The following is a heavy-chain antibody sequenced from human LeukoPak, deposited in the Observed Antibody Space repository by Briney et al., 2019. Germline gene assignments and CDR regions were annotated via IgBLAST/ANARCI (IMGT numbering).Heavy chain of an antibody. J-gene: IGHJ4*02. CDR1: GYTFTAYS. CDR3: AKTTDSGYGHDY. Sequence: ASVKVSCKASGYTFTAYSVHWVRQAPGQGLEWMRRINPNSGVTNYAQKFQGRVTMTRDTSISTAYMDLSRLTSDDTAVYYCAKTTDSGYGHDYWGQGTLVTVSS. D-gene: IGHD5-12*01. CDR2: INPNSGVT. V-gene: IGHV1-2*06.